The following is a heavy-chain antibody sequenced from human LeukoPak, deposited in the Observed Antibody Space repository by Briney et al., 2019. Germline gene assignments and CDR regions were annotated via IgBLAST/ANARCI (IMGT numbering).Heavy chain of an antibody. CDR2: IWYDGSNK. CDR3: AKDPTPYSSDGARYFDL. J-gene: IGHJ2*01. D-gene: IGHD6-25*01. CDR1: GFTFSSYG. V-gene: IGHV3-33*06. Sequence: GGSLRLSCAASGFTFSSYGMHWVRQAPGKGLEWVAVIWYDGSNKYYADSVKGRFTISRDNSKNTLYLQMNSLRAEDTAVYYCAKDPTPYSSDGARYFDLWGRGTLVTVSS.